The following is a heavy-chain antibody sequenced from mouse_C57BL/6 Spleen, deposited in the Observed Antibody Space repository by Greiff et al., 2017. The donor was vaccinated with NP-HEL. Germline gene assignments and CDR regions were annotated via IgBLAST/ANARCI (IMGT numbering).Heavy chain of an antibody. CDR2: IYPGSGST. D-gene: IGHD1-1*01. J-gene: IGHJ2*01. V-gene: IGHV1-55*01. Sequence: VKLQQPGAELVKPGASVKMSCTASGYTFTSYWITWVKQRPGQGLEWIGDIYPGSGSTNYNEKFKSKATLTVDTSSSTAYMQLSSLTSEDSAVYYCARSNFYYYGSSLDYWGQGTTLTVSS. CDR1: GYTFTSYW. CDR3: ARSNFYYYGSSLDY.